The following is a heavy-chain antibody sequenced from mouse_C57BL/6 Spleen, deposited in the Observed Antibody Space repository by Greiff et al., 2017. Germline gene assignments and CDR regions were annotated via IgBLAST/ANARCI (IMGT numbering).Heavy chain of an antibody. CDR2: IYPGSGST. V-gene: IGHV1-55*01. D-gene: IGHD1-1*01. J-gene: IGHJ4*01. CDR1: GYTFTSCW. Sequence: QVQLQQPGAELVKPGASVKMSCKASGYTFTSCWITWVKQRPGQGLEWIGDIYPGSGSTNYNEKFKSKATLTVDTSSSTAYMQLSSLTSEDSAVYYCARKPPGGSPTYAMDYWGQGTSVTVSS. CDR3: ARKPPGGSPTYAMDY.